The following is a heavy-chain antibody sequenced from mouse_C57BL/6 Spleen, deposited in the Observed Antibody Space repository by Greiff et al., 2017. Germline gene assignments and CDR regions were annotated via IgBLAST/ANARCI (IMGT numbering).Heavy chain of an antibody. Sequence: VQRVESGPGLVQPSQSLSITCTVSGFSLTSYGVHWVRQSPGKGLEWLGVIWSGGSTDYNAAFISRLSISKDNSKSQVFFKMNSLQADDTAIYYCACITTVEDWYFDVWGTGTTVTVSS. D-gene: IGHD1-1*01. CDR3: ACITTVEDWYFDV. V-gene: IGHV2-2*01. CDR1: GFSLTSYG. CDR2: IWSGGST. J-gene: IGHJ1*03.